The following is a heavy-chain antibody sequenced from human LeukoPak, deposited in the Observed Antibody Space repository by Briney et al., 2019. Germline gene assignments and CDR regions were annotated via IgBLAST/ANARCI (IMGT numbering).Heavy chain of an antibody. Sequence: GASVKVSCKVSGYTLTELCIHWVRQAPGKGLEWMGGFDPEENKRIYAQKFKGRVTMTEDTSTATAYMELSSLRFEDTAVYFCAKGPPGSDNDWYFDLWGRGTLVAVSS. CDR2: FDPEENKR. CDR1: GYTLTELC. D-gene: IGHD6-19*01. CDR3: AKGPPGSDNDWYFDL. J-gene: IGHJ2*01. V-gene: IGHV1-24*01.